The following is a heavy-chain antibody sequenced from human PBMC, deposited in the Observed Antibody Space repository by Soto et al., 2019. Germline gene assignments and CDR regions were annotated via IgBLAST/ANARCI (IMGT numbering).Heavy chain of an antibody. CDR2: ILYNGTIK. CDR1: GFTFGSYG. Sequence: PGGSLRLSCVASGFTFGSYGMHWVRQAPGKGLEWVAYILYNGTIKSYGDSVKGQFIISRDNTKSTMYLQMNSLRAEDTATYHCAKEMTTNPFEYWGQGALVTVSS. CDR3: AKEMTTNPFEY. J-gene: IGHJ4*02. D-gene: IGHD4-17*01. V-gene: IGHV3-30*02.